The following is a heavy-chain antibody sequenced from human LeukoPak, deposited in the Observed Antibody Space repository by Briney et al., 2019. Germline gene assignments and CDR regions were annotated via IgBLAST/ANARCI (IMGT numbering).Heavy chain of an antibody. CDR3: AKNYGDYRFYYGMDV. Sequence: PGRSLRLSCAASGFTFSSYGMHWVRQAPGKGLEWVAVISYDGSNKYYADSVKGRFTISRDNSKNTLYLQMNSLRAEDTAVYYCAKNYGDYRFYYGMDVWGLGTTVTVSS. D-gene: IGHD4-17*01. CDR2: ISYDGSNK. CDR1: GFTFSSYG. V-gene: IGHV3-30*18. J-gene: IGHJ6*02.